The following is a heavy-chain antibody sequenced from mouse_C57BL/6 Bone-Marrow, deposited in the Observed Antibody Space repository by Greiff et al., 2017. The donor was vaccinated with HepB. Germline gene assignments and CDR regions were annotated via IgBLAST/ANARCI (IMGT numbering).Heavy chain of an antibody. Sequence: QVQLQQPGAELVKPGASVKLSCKASGYTFTSYWMHWVKQRPGQGLEWIGMIHPNSGSTNYNEKFKSKATLTVDKSSSTAYMQLSSLTSEDSAVYYCAKGGSHYGNYFAYWGQGTLVTVSA. D-gene: IGHD2-1*01. V-gene: IGHV1-64*01. J-gene: IGHJ3*01. CDR2: IHPNSGST. CDR3: AKGGSHYGNYFAY. CDR1: GYTFTSYW.